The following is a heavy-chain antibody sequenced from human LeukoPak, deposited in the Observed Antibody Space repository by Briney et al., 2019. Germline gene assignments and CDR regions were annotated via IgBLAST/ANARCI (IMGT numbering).Heavy chain of an antibody. D-gene: IGHD3-22*01. J-gene: IGHJ6*03. CDR1: GFSPSTSGMC. CDR2: IDWDDDK. V-gene: IGHV2-70*11. Sequence: SGPALVKPTQTLTLTCTFSGFSPSTSGMCVSWIRQPPGKALEWLARIDWDDDKYYSTSLKTRLTISKDTSKNQVVLTMTSMDPVDTATYYCARIRWDYYDSSGYYNGDYYYYYCMDVWGKGTTVTVSS. CDR3: ARIRWDYYDSSGYYNGDYYYYYCMDV.